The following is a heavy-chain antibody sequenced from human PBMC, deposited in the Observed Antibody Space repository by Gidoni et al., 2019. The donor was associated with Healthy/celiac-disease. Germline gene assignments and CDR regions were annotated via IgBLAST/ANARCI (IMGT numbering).Heavy chain of an antibody. D-gene: IGHD5-18*01. V-gene: IGHV1-46*01. CDR1: GYTFTSYY. Sequence: QVQLVQSGAEVKKPGASVTVSCKASGYTFTSYYMHWVRQAPGQGLEWMGIINPSGGSTSYAQKFQGRVTMTRDTSTSTVYMELSSLRSEDTAVYYCARDCVTAMAQHYYYYGMDVWGQGTTVTVSS. CDR3: ARDCVTAMAQHYYYYGMDV. CDR2: INPSGGST. J-gene: IGHJ6*02.